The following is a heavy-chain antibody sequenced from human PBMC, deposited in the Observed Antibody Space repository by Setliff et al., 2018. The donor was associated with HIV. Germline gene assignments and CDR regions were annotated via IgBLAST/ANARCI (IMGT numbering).Heavy chain of an antibody. D-gene: IGHD1-26*01. V-gene: IGHV1-69*10. CDR2: IIPILGIA. CDR3: ARDVSEWEPYWYFDL. CDR1: GGTFSSYA. J-gene: IGHJ2*01. Sequence: SVKVSCKASGGTFSSYAISWVRQAPGQGLEWMGGIIPILGIANYAQKFQGRVTMTTDTSTSTAYMELRSLRSDGTAVYYCARDVSEWEPYWYFDLWGRGTLVTVSS.